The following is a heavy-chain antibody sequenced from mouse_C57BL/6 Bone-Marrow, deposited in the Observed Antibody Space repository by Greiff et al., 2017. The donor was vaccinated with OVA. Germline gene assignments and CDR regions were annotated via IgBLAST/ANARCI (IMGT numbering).Heavy chain of an antibody. CDR1: GFSLSTFGMG. V-gene: IGHV8-8*01. CDR3: ARREDNGYDAWFAY. D-gene: IGHD2-2*01. Sequence: QVTLKESGPGILQPSQTLSLTCSFSGFSLSTFGMGVGWIRQPSGKGLEWLAHIWWDDDKYYNPALKSRLTISKDTSKNQVFLKIANVDTADTATYYCARREDNGYDAWFAYWGQGTLVTVSA. J-gene: IGHJ3*01. CDR2: IWWDDDK.